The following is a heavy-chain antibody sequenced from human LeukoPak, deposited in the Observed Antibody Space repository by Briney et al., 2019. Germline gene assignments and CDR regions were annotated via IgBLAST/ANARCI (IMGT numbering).Heavy chain of an antibody. V-gene: IGHV3-21*06. Sequence: GGSLRLSCAASGFNFNTYNMNWVRQAPGQGLEGVSSISSSGSYTYYRDSIKGRFTISRDKAKNLLFLEMNSLRAEDTAVYYCARVPRTRAGTSWFDPWGQGTLVTVSS. J-gene: IGHJ5*02. CDR1: GFNFNTYN. CDR3: ARVPRTRAGTSWFDP. D-gene: IGHD6-13*01. CDR2: ISSSGSYT.